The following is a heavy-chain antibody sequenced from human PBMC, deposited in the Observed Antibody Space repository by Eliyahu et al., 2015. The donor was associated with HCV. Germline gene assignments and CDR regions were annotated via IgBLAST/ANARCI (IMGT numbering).Heavy chain of an antibody. Sequence: EVQLVESGGGLVKPGGSLRLSXAASGFTFSSYSMNWVRQAPGKGLGWVSSISSSSSYIYYADSVKGRFTISRDNAKNSLYLQMNSLRAEDTAVYYCARDDGSGSYYNGDYFDYWGQGTLVTVSS. J-gene: IGHJ4*02. D-gene: IGHD3-10*01. CDR1: GFTFSSYS. CDR3: ARDDGSGSYYNGDYFDY. V-gene: IGHV3-21*01. CDR2: ISSSSSYI.